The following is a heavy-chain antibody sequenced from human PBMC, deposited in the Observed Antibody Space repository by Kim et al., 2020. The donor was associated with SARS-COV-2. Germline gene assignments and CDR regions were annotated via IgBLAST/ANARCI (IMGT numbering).Heavy chain of an antibody. J-gene: IGHJ6*02. V-gene: IGHV4-39*01. CDR2: IYYSGRT. Sequence: SETLSLTCSVSGDSISSSTYYWGWIRQPPGKGLEWIGSIYYSGRTYNSGRTYYSPSLKSRVTVSVDTSKKLFSLKLTSVTTPDTAVYYCARSPLGYCSGNGCHFYGMDVWGQGTTVTVSS. CDR1: GDSISSSTYY. CDR3: ARSPLGYCSGNGCHFYGMDV. D-gene: IGHD2-15*01.